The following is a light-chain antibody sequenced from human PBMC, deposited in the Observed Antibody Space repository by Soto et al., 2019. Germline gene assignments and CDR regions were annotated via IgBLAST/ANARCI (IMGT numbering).Light chain of an antibody. CDR1: SSDVGGYNY. CDR3: SSDTSSSTIV. CDR2: DVS. V-gene: IGLV2-14*01. J-gene: IGLJ1*01. Sequence: QSALTQPASVSGSPGQSVTISCTGTSSDVGGYNYVSWYQQHPGKAPKLMIYDVSNRPSGVSNRFSGSKSGNTASLTISGLQAEDAADYCCSSDTSSSTIVFGTGTKLTVL.